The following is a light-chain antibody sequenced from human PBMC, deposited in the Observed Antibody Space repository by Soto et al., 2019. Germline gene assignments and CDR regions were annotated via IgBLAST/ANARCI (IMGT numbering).Light chain of an antibody. V-gene: IGKV3-20*01. CDR1: QTVTGNY. J-gene: IGKJ4*01. CDR2: GAS. CDR3: DQYGAWQLPVSPPLP. Sequence: ENVLTQSPGTLSLSPGERATLSCRASQTVTGNYLAWYQQKPGQAPRLLVYGASSRATGISDRFSGRGSGTDFPLIIHRLEPDDSAVYYCDQYGAWQLPVSPPLPLGGGPKVEL.